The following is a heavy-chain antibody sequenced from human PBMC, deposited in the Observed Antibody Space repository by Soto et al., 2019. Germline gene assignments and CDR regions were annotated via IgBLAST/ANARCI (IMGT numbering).Heavy chain of an antibody. CDR1: GFTFSSYA. D-gene: IGHD3-22*01. CDR3: ARGITMIVADAFDI. J-gene: IGHJ3*02. CDR2: ISGSGGST. V-gene: IGHV3-23*01. Sequence: GESLKISCAASGFTFSSYAMSWVRQAPGKGLEWVSAISGSGGSTYYADSVKGRFTISRDNSKNTLYLQMNSLRAEDTAVYYCARGITMIVADAFDIWGQGTMVTVSS.